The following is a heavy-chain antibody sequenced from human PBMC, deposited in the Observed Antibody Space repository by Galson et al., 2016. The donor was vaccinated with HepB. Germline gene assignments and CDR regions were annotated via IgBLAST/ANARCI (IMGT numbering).Heavy chain of an antibody. J-gene: IGHJ4*02. CDR3: ARGGRKGLWGYYFDY. D-gene: IGHD5-18*01. Sequence: TLSLTCTVSGGSISMGGYYWSWIRQHPGKGLEWIGYIYHSGETDYNPSLKSRVAISVDTSKKQFSLKVTSLTAADTAVYFCARGGRKGLWGYYFDYWGQGTLVAVSS. CDR2: IYHSGET. CDR1: GGSISMGGYY. V-gene: IGHV4-31*03.